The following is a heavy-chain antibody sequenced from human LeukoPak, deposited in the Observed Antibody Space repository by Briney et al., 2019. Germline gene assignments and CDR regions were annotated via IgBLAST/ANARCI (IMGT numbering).Heavy chain of an antibody. CDR2: ISGSAKST. D-gene: IGHD3-22*01. CDR3: ATSTYYDSSGKSYYFDY. J-gene: IGHJ4*02. V-gene: IGHV3-23*01. CDR1: GFTFSSYG. Sequence: GGSLRLSCAASGFTFSSYGMHWVRQAPGKGLEWVSGISGSAKSTYYADSVKGRLAISRDNFKNTLHLQMNSLRAEDTAVYYCATSTYYDSSGKSYYFDYWGQGTLVTVSS.